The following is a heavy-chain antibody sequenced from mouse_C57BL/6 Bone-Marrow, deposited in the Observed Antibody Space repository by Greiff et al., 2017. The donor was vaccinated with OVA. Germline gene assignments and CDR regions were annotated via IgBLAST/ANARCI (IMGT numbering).Heavy chain of an antibody. CDR3: ARDSNYSFDY. CDR1: GYTFTSYW. D-gene: IGHD2-5*01. CDR2: IDPSDSYP. Sequence: VQLQQPGAELVKPGASVKLSCKASGYTFTSYWMQWVKQRPGQSLEWIGEIDPSDSYPNYNQKFKGKATLTVDTSSSTAYMQLSSLTSEDSAVYYCARDSNYSFDYWGQGTTLTVSS. J-gene: IGHJ2*01. V-gene: IGHV1-50*01.